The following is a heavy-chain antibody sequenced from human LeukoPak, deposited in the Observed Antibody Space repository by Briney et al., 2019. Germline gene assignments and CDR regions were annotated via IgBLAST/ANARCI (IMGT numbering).Heavy chain of an antibody. CDR1: GYTFTSYG. Sequence: AASVRVSCKASGYTFTSYGISWVRQAPGQGLEWMGWISAYNGNTNYAQKLQGRVTMTTDTSTSTAYMELRSLRSDDTAVYYCAVLAVIEAADYWGQGTLVTVSS. D-gene: IGHD6-13*01. V-gene: IGHV1-18*01. CDR2: ISAYNGNT. J-gene: IGHJ4*02. CDR3: AVLAVIEAADY.